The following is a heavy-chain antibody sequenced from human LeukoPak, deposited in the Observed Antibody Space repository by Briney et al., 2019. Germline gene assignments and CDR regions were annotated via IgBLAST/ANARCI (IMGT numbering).Heavy chain of an antibody. Sequence: GRSLRLSCAASGFTFSNYAMHWVRQAPGKGLEWVAVISYDGSNKYYADSVKGRFTISRDNSKNTLYLQMNSLRAEDTAVYYCAKDRTADTAMVELDYWGQGTLVTVSS. V-gene: IGHV3-30-3*01. J-gene: IGHJ4*02. CDR1: GFTFSNYA. CDR3: AKDRTADTAMVELDY. CDR2: ISYDGSNK. D-gene: IGHD5-18*01.